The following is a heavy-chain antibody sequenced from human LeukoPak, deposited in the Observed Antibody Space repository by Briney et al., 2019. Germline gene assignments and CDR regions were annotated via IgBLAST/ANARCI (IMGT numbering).Heavy chain of an antibody. Sequence: GGSLRLSCAASGFTFSGSAMHWVRQASGKGLEWVGRIRSKANSYATAYAASVKGRFTISRDDSKNTAYLQMNSLKTEDTAVYYCTRPTPPGNTMAGGYYYGMDVWGQGTTVTVSS. CDR1: GFTFSGSA. V-gene: IGHV3-73*01. CDR2: IRSKANSYAT. CDR3: TRPTPPGNTMAGGYYYGMDV. D-gene: IGHD3-10*02. J-gene: IGHJ6*02.